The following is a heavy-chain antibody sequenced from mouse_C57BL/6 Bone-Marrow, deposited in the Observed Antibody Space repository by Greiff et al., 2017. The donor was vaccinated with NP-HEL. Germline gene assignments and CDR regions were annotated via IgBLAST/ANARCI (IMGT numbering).Heavy chain of an antibody. D-gene: IGHD2-3*01. Sequence: VQLVESGAELVRPGTSVKMSCKASGYTFTNYWIGWAKQRPGHGLEWIGDIYPGGGYTNYNEKFKGKATLTADKSSSTAYMQFSSLTSEDSAIYYCARKIYDGYSYYFDYWGQGTTLTVSS. J-gene: IGHJ2*01. CDR2: IYPGGGYT. CDR3: ARKIYDGYSYYFDY. V-gene: IGHV1-63*01. CDR1: GYTFTNYW.